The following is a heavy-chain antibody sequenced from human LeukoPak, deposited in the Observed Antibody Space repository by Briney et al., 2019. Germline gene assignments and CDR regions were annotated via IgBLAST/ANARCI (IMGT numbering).Heavy chain of an antibody. J-gene: IGHJ4*02. Sequence: GRSLRLSCAASGFTFSSYGMHWVRQAPGKGLEWVAVISYDGSNKYYADSVKGRFTIPRDNSKNTLYLQMNSLRAEDTAVYYCANLGMVYNILTGFRRPQTNDYWGQGTLVTVSS. CDR2: ISYDGSNK. V-gene: IGHV3-30*18. D-gene: IGHD3-9*01. CDR3: ANLGMVYNILTGFRRPQTNDY. CDR1: GFTFSSYG.